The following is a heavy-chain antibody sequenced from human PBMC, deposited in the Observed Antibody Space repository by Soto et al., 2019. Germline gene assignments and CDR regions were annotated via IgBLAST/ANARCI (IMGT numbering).Heavy chain of an antibody. CDR2: IIPIFNST. CDR1: GSRFSNYV. D-gene: IGHD2-2*02. V-gene: IGHV1-69*06. CDR3: AREGRGKKAGYNGLVSLGY. Sequence: QVQLVQSGAEVKTAGSSLKVSCRVSGSRFSNYVISWVRQAPGHGLVWLGRIIPIFNSTQYAQKFQGRVTITAGKSTTTACLELSSLRSDDTAVYYCAREGRGKKAGYNGLVSLGYWGQGTLVTVSS. J-gene: IGHJ4*02.